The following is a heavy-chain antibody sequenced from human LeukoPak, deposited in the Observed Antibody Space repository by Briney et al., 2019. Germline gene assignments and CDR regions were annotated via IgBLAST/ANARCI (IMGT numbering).Heavy chain of an antibody. CDR2: IYTSGST. Sequence: SETLSLTCTVSGGSISSYYWSWIRQPAGKGLEWIGRIYTSGSTNYNPSLKSRVTISADKSKNQFSLKVSSVTAADTAVYYCASGDTNNWYAVFDYWGQGTLVTVSS. V-gene: IGHV4-4*07. CDR3: ASGDTNNWYAVFDY. J-gene: IGHJ4*02. D-gene: IGHD6-13*01. CDR1: GGSISSYY.